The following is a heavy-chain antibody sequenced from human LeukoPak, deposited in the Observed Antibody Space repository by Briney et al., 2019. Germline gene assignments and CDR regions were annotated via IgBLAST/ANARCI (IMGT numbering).Heavy chain of an antibody. D-gene: IGHD4-23*01. Sequence: PSETLSLTCTVSGYSISSGYYWGWIRQPPGKGLEWIGSIYHSGSTYYNPSLKSRVTISVDTSKNQFSLKLSSVTAADTAVYYCARATTVVTPGFDYWGQGTLVTVSS. CDR3: ARATTVVTPGFDY. J-gene: IGHJ4*02. CDR1: GYSISSGYY. V-gene: IGHV4-38-2*02. CDR2: IYHSGST.